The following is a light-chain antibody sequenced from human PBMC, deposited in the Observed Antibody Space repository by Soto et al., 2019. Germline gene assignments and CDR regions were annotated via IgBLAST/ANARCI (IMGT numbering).Light chain of an antibody. CDR2: AAS. CDR3: QQSYSTPIA. V-gene: IGKV1-39*01. CDR1: QSIRSY. J-gene: IGKJ5*01. Sequence: DIQMTQSPSSLSASVGDRVTITCRASQSIRSYLNWYQQKPGKAPKLLIYAASSLQSVVPSRFSGSGSGTDFTLTISSLQPEDFATYYCQQSYSTPIAVGQGTRLEIK.